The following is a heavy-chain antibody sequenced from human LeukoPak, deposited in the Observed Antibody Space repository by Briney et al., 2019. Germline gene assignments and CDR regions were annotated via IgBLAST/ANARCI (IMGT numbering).Heavy chain of an antibody. J-gene: IGHJ3*02. CDR3: AKDLDSAAFDI. V-gene: IGHV7-4-1*02. CDR2: IRTNTGSP. Sequence: ASAKVSCKASGGTFTTYAINWVRQAPGQGLEYMGWIRTNTGSPTYAQGFTGRFVFSLDTSVNTAYLQISSLKAEDTAVYYCAKDLDSAAFDIWGQGTMVTVSS. CDR1: GGTFTTYA. D-gene: IGHD2-15*01.